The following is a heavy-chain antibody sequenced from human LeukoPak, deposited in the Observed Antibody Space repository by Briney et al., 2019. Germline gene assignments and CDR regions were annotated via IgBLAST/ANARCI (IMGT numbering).Heavy chain of an antibody. V-gene: IGHV3-7*01. CDR3: ARDRTFTSILYYYYYGMDV. CDR2: IKQDGSEK. D-gene: IGHD3-16*01. CDR1: GFTFSSYW. J-gene: IGHJ6*02. Sequence: AGGSLRLSCAASGFTFSSYWVSWVRQAPGKGLEWVANIKQDGSEKYYVDSVKGRFTISRDNAKNSLYLQMNSLRAEDTAVYYCARDRTFTSILYYYYYGMDVWGQGTTVTVSS.